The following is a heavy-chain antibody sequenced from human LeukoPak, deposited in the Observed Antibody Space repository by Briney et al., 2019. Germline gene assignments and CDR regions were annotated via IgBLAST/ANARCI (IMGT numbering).Heavy chain of an antibody. Sequence: GGSLRLSCAASGFTFSSYGMHWVRQAPGKGLEWVAFIRYDGSNKYYADSVKGRFTISRDNSKNTLYLQMNSLRAEDTAVYYCAKDVNYDFWSGQYFDYWGQGTLVTVSS. J-gene: IGHJ4*02. V-gene: IGHV3-30*02. CDR2: IRYDGSNK. D-gene: IGHD3-3*01. CDR1: GFTFSSYG. CDR3: AKDVNYDFWSGQYFDY.